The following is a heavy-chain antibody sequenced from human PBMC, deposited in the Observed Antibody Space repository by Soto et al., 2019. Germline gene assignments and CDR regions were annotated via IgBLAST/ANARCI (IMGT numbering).Heavy chain of an antibody. CDR3: AREEGTVTYYY. CDR2: IIAVLGIT. V-gene: IGHV1-69*08. CDR1: GGTSSTYT. Sequence: QVHLVQSGAEVRKPGSSVKVSCKASGGTSSTYTISWVRQAPGQGLEWMGRIIAVLGITNYAQSFQGRVTITADKSTSTAYMELSSLRSEDTAVYYCAREEGTVTYYYRGQRNLVTVSS. J-gene: IGHJ4*02. D-gene: IGHD4-17*01.